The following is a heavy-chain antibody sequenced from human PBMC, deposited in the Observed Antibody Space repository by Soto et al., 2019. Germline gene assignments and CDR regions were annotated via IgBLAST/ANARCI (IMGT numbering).Heavy chain of an antibody. CDR1: GYTFTTYG. D-gene: IGHD3-16*01. CDR2: ITEYSGKP. J-gene: IGHJ4*02. Sequence: QVQLVQSGGEVKKPGASVKVSCKTSGYTFTTYGITWVRQAPGKGLERVGWITEYSGKPRYAQKFQGKVTMTTDTSTTTAYLELRSLSSDDTAVYYCARDPYLGDHQYWGQGTLVTVSS. V-gene: IGHV1-18*01. CDR3: ARDPYLGDHQY.